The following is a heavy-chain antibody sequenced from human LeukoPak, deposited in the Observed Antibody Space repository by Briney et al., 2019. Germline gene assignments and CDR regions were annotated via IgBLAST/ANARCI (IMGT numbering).Heavy chain of an antibody. D-gene: IGHD3-10*01. Sequence: GGSLRLSCVGSGFTFGSYAMSWVRQAPGKGLGWVSLISGSGGVTYYADSVKGRFTISRDNSKNTLYLQMNSLRAEDTATYYCAKEWDGSGTRLGWFDPWGQGTLVTVSS. CDR1: GFTFGSYA. V-gene: IGHV3-23*01. J-gene: IGHJ5*02. CDR2: ISGSGGVT. CDR3: AKEWDGSGTRLGWFDP.